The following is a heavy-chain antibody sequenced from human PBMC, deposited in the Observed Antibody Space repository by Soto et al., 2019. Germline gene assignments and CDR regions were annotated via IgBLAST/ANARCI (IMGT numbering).Heavy chain of an antibody. J-gene: IGHJ6*03. CDR1: GGSFSGYY. CDR2: INHSGST. D-gene: IGHD2-15*01. V-gene: IGHV4-34*01. Sequence: SETLSLSCAVYGGSFSGYYWSWIRQPPGKGLEWIGEINHSGSTNYNPSLKSRVTISVDTSKHQFSLKLSSVTAADTAVYYCARERRYCSGGSCYAYYYYYMDVWGKGTTVTVSS. CDR3: ARERRYCSGGSCYAYYYYYMDV.